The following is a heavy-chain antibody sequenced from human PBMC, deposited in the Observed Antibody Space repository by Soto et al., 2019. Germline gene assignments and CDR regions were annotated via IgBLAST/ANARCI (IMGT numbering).Heavy chain of an antibody. CDR3: AKIFGSQFDY. J-gene: IGHJ4*02. Sequence: GGSLSLSCAASGFTFSSYGMHWVRQAPGKGLEWVAVISYDGSNKYYADSVKGRFTISRDNSKNTLYLQMNSLRAEDTAVYYCAKIFGSQFDYWGQGTLVTVSS. V-gene: IGHV3-30*18. D-gene: IGHD3-3*01. CDR1: GFTFSSYG. CDR2: ISYDGSNK.